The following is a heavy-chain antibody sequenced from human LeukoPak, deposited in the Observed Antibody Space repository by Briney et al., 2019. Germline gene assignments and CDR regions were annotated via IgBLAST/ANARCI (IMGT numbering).Heavy chain of an antibody. CDR1: GYTFTGYY. J-gene: IGHJ4*02. V-gene: IGHV1-2*02. Sequence: APVKVSCKASGYTFTGYYMHWVRQAPGQGLEWMGWINPNSGGTNYAQKFQGRVTMTRDTSISTAYMELSRLRSDDTAVYYCARDTAAGTWYFDYWGQATLATVSS. CDR3: ARDTAAGTWYFDY. D-gene: IGHD6-13*01. CDR2: INPNSGGT.